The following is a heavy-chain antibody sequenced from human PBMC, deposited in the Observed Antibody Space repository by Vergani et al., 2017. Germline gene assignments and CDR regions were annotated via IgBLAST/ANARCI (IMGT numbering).Heavy chain of an antibody. CDR1: GYTFTGYY. D-gene: IGHD4-11*01. CDR2: INPNSGGT. V-gene: IGHV1-2*02. J-gene: IGHJ3*02. Sequence: QVQLVQSGAEVKKPGASVKVSCKASGYTFTGYYMHWVRQAPGQGLEWMGWINPNSGGTNYAQTFQGRVTMTRDTSISTAYMELSRLRSDDTAVYYCAAIYSKQTGGAFDIWGQGTMVTVSS. CDR3: AAIYSKQTGGAFDI.